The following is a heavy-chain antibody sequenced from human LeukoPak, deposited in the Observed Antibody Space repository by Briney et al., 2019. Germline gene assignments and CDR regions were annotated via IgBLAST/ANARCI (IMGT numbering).Heavy chain of an antibody. J-gene: IGHJ3*02. D-gene: IGHD6-19*01. CDR2: IYSSGST. CDR3: ARGIEALYRSGLGDAFDI. CDR1: GGSISSGSYY. V-gene: IGHV4-61*02. Sequence: TLSLTCSVAGGSISSGSYYWSWLRQPAGRGLEWIGRIYSSGSTNYDPSLKRRVTISVDTSNTQFSLKLSSVTAADTAVYYCARGIEALYRSGLGDAFDIWGQGTMVTVSS.